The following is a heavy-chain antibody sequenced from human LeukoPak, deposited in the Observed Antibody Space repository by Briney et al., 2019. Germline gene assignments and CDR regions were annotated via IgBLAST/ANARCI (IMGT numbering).Heavy chain of an antibody. CDR3: ARDRRLWNMDV. CDR2: IKADGGGK. D-gene: IGHD4/OR15-4a*01. V-gene: IGHV3-7*01. J-gene: IGHJ6*03. Sequence: PGGSLRLSCAASGFTFSTYWMNWFRQTPGKGLEWVAKIKADGGGKDHVASVKGRFTISRDNAKNSLYLQMNSLRAEDTAVYYCARDRRLWNMDVWGTGTTVTISS. CDR1: GFTFSTYW.